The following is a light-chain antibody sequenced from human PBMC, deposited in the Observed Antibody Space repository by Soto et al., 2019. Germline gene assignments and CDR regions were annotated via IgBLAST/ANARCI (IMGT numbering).Light chain of an antibody. J-gene: IGLJ1*01. Sequence: QSALTQPASVSGSPGQSITISCTGTSTDIGRYNYVSWHQQHPGKAPKLMIYDVSNRPSGVSNRFSGSKSGNTASLTITGLQAEDEADYYCSSYTSSSTLYVFGTGTKVTVL. V-gene: IGLV2-14*03. CDR1: STDIGRYNY. CDR2: DVS. CDR3: SSYTSSSTLYV.